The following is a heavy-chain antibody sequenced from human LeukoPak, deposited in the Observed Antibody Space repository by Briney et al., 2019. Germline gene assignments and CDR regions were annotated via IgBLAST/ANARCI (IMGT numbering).Heavy chain of an antibody. D-gene: IGHD2-15*01. V-gene: IGHV3-7*04. CDR1: GFSFSDHY. J-gene: IGHJ4*02. Sequence: PGGSLRLSCAASGFSFSDHYMSWIRQAPGKGLEWLANIKQGGSEKYYVDSVKGRFSISRDDAKNSVYLQMNSLRAEDTAIYYCARGYCSGVTCYDGYWGQGTLVTVSS. CDR3: ARGYCSGVTCYDGY. CDR2: IKQGGSEK.